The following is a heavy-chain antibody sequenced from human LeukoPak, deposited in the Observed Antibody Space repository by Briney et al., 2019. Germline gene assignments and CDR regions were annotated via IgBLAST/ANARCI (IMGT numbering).Heavy chain of an antibody. CDR1: GGTFSSYA. CDR2: IIPIFGTA. D-gene: IGHD1-26*01. V-gene: IGHV1-69*01. Sequence: SVKVSCKASGGTFSSYAISWVRQAPGQGLEWMGGIIPIFGTANYAQKFQGRVTITADGSTSTAYMELSSLRSEDTAVYYCARETDLIVGATYSWFDPWGQGTLVTVSS. CDR3: ARETDLIVGATYSWFDP. J-gene: IGHJ5*02.